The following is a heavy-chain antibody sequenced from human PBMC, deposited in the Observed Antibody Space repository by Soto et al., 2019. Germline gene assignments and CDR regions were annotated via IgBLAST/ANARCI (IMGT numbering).Heavy chain of an antibody. CDR2: IDPSDSYT. CDR1: GYSLTTHW. Sequence: GESLKISCEGSGYSLTTHWINWMRQRPGKGLEWMGRIDPSDSYTNYSPSFQGHVTISADKSISTAYLQWSSLKASDTAMYYCARHPNYYGSGTMDVWGQGTTVTVSS. CDR3: ARHPNYYGSGTMDV. J-gene: IGHJ6*02. D-gene: IGHD3-10*01. V-gene: IGHV5-10-1*01.